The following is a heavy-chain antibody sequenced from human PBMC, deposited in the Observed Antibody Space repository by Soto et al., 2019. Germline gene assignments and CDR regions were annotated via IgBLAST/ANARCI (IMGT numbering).Heavy chain of an antibody. CDR1: GGSISSYY. CDR2: IYYSGST. Sequence: PSETLSLTCTVSGGSISSYYWSWIRQPPGKGLEWIGYIYYSGSTNYNPSLKRRVTISVDTSKNQFSLKLSSVTAADTAVYYCARYYGGYSDYWGQGTLVTVS. CDR3: ARYYGGYSDY. D-gene: IGHD3-10*01. V-gene: IGHV4-59*08. J-gene: IGHJ4*02.